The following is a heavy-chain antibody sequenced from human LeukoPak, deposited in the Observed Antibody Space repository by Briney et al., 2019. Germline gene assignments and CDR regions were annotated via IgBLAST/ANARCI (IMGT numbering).Heavy chain of an antibody. J-gene: IGHJ4*02. CDR3: AKDLTRIVGATSGGDRGDY. V-gene: IGHV3-30-3*01. Sequence: PGGSLRLSCAASGFTFSSYAMHWVRQAPGKGLEWVAVISYDGSNKYYADSVKGRFTISRDNSKNTLYLQMNSLRAEDTAVYYCAKDLTRIVGATSGGDRGDYWGQGTLVTVSS. CDR1: GFTFSSYA. CDR2: ISYDGSNK. D-gene: IGHD1-26*01.